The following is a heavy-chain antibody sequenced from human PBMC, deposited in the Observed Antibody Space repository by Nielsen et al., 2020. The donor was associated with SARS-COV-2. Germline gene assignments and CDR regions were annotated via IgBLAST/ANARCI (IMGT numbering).Heavy chain of an antibody. CDR1: GYTFTSYG. D-gene: IGHD3-9*01. Sequence: ASVKVSCKASGYTFTSYGISWVRQAPGQGLEWMGWISAYNGNTNYAQKLQGRVTMTTDTSTSTAYMELRSLRSDDTAVYYCATVIGSNVLRYFDWAYWGQGTLVTVSS. CDR2: ISAYNGNT. J-gene: IGHJ4*02. CDR3: ATVIGSNVLRYFDWAY. V-gene: IGHV1-18*01.